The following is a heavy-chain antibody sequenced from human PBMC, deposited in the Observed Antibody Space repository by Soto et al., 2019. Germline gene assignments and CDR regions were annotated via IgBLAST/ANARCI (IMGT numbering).Heavy chain of an antibody. V-gene: IGHV1-18*01. Sequence: ASVKVSCKASGYTFTSYAISWVRQAPGQGLEWMGCIGTYDGNTNYAQKLQGRVTMTEDTSTDTAYMELSSLRSEDTAVYYCATDHGYDYVWGSYPTSYGMDVWGEGTTVTVSS. D-gene: IGHD3-16*01. CDR1: GYTFTSYA. CDR3: ATDHGYDYVWGSYPTSYGMDV. J-gene: IGHJ6*04. CDR2: IGTYDGNT.